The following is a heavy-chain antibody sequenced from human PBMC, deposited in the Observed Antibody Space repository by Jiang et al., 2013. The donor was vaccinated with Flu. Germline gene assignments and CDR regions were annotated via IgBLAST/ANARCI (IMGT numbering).Heavy chain of an antibody. Sequence: VQLVESGGGLVKPGGSLRLSCAASGFTFSSYHMNWVRQAPGKGLEWVSSINGNGNYKYYPDSVKGRFTISRDNAKNSLYLQMNSLRAEDTAVYYCARSYSYGSGGLDNWGQGTLVTVSS. CDR3: ARSYSYGSGGLDN. CDR1: GFTFSSYH. V-gene: IGHV3-21*01. J-gene: IGHJ4*02. CDR2: INGNGNYK. D-gene: IGHD3-10*01.